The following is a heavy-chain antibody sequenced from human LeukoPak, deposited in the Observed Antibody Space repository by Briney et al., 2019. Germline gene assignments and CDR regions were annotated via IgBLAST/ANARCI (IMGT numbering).Heavy chain of an antibody. Sequence: PGGSLRLSCAASGFTFSSYWMSWVRQAPGKGLECVANIKQDGSEKYYVDSVRGRFTLSTDNAKNSLYLQMNSLRVEDTAVYYCATSAARAIESWGQGTLVTVSS. CDR1: GFTFSSYW. CDR3: ATSAARAIES. V-gene: IGHV3-7*01. J-gene: IGHJ4*02. D-gene: IGHD6-25*01. CDR2: IKQDGSEK.